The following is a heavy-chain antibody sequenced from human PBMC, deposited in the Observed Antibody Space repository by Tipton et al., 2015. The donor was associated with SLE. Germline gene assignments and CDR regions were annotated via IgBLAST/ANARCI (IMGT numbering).Heavy chain of an antibody. V-gene: IGHV3-7*01. D-gene: IGHD3-16*01. Sequence: SLRLSCIVSGFTFSNNWMAWVRQAPGKGLEWVAHIREDGSEKFHVDSVKGRFTIYRDNAKSSLYLQMNNLRAEDTAVYYCAREFQGRFYVNGAFAVWGHGTMVTVSS. CDR3: AREFQGRFYVNGAFAV. CDR1: GFTFSNNW. J-gene: IGHJ3*01. CDR2: IREDGSEK.